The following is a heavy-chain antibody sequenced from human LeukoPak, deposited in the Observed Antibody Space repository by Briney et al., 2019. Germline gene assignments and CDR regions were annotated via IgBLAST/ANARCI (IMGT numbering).Heavy chain of an antibody. CDR1: GFIFSSYS. D-gene: IGHD1-7*01. J-gene: IGHJ6*03. CDR3: ARGDSWNSYYYYYMDV. Sequence: GGSLRLSCAASGFIFSSYSMNWVRQAPGKGLEWVSYISSSSSSIYYADSVKGRFTISRDSAKNPLYLQMNSLRAEDTAVYYCARGDSWNSYYYYYMDVWGKGTTVTVSS. CDR2: ISSSSSSI. V-gene: IGHV3-48*04.